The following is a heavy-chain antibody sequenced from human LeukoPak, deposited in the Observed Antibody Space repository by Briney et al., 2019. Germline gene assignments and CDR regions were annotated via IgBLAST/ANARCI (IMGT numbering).Heavy chain of an antibody. V-gene: IGHV3-53*01. J-gene: IGHJ5*02. CDR3: ARGVDIVDNWFDP. D-gene: IGHD2-15*01. CDR1: GFTVSSNY. Sequence: GGSLRLSCAASGFTVSSNYMSWVRQAPGKGLEWVSVIYSGGRTYYADSVKGRFTISRDNYTNTLYLQLNSLRAEDTAVDYCARGVDIVDNWFDPWGEGTLVTVSS. CDR2: IYSGGRT.